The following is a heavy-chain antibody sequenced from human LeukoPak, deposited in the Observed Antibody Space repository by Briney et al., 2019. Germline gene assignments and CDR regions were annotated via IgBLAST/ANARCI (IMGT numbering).Heavy chain of an antibody. D-gene: IGHD2-2*01. CDR1: GGSISSSSYY. CDR3: ARPFIPARGSYYYYYMDV. J-gene: IGHJ6*03. Sequence: PSETLSLTCTVSGGSISSSSYYWSWIRQPPGKGLEWIGYIYYSGSTYYNPSLKSRVTISVDTSKNQFSLKLRSVTAADTAVYYCARPFIPARGSYYYYYMDVWGNGTTVTVSS. CDR2: IYYSGST. V-gene: IGHV4-31*03.